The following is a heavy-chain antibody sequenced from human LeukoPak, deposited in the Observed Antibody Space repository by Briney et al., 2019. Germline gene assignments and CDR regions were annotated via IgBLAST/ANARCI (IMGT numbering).Heavy chain of an antibody. CDR2: IYYSGST. D-gene: IGHD6-6*01. V-gene: IGHV4-31*03. CDR1: GGSISSGGYY. Sequence: SETLSLTCTVSGGSISSGGYYWSWIRQHPGKGLEWIGYIYYSGSTYYNPSLKSRVTISVDTSKNQFSLKLSSVTAAGTAVYYCARGGSSSSRVDYWGQGTLVTVSS. CDR3: ARGGSSSSRVDY. J-gene: IGHJ4*02.